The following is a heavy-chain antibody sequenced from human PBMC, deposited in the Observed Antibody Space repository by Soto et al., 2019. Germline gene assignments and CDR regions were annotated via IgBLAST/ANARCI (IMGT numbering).Heavy chain of an antibody. D-gene: IGHD3-3*01. V-gene: IGHV3-23*01. J-gene: IGHJ3*02. Sequence: PGGSLRLSCAASGFTFSSYAMSWVRQAPGKGLEWVSAISGSGGSTYYADSVKGRFTISRDNSKNTLYLQMNSLRAEDTAVYYCAKDPSLWSGYYSDAFDIWGQGTMVTVSS. CDR3: AKDPSLWSGYYSDAFDI. CDR1: GFTFSSYA. CDR2: ISGSGGST.